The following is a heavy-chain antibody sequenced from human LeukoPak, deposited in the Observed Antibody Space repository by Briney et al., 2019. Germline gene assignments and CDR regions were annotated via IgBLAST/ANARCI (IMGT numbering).Heavy chain of an antibody. J-gene: IGHJ4*02. CDR3: VKDLTGTWSFDY. V-gene: IGHV3-23*01. CDR1: GFTFSTYT. Sequence: GGSLRLSCAASGFTFSTYTMYWVRHPPGKRLEWVSIIGSSGGGIHYADSVKGRFTISRDNSKNALYLQLTSLRLEDTALYYCVKDLTGTWSFDYWGQGTLVTVSS. D-gene: IGHD3-9*01. CDR2: IGSSGGGI.